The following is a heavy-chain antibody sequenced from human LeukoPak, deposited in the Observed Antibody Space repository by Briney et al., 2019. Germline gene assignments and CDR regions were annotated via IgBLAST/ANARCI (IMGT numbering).Heavy chain of an antibody. CDR2: IYYSGTT. V-gene: IGHV4-39*01. Sequence: PSETLSLTCSVSGGSINSNSHHWDWIRQAPGKGLEWIGNIYYSGTTSYNPSLESRVTISVDTSKNQLSLGLSSVTAADTAVYYCARRGDILTDYAFDYWGQGTLVTVSS. CDR3: ARRGDILTDYAFDY. CDR1: GGSINSNSHH. D-gene: IGHD3-9*01. J-gene: IGHJ4*02.